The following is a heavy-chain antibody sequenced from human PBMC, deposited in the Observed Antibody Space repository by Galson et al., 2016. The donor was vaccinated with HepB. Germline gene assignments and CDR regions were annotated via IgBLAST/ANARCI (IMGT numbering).Heavy chain of an antibody. Sequence: SLRLSCAASGFTLSNYGMHWVRQAPGKGLEWVAVIWYDGDNRHNADFVKGRFTISRDNSKNTLYLQMNSLRAEDTAVYYCARDLSPAAAIPRLGYWGQGTLVTVSS. V-gene: IGHV3-33*01. CDR1: GFTLSNYG. D-gene: IGHD2-2*02. CDR3: ARDLSPAAAIPRLGY. J-gene: IGHJ4*02. CDR2: IWYDGDNR.